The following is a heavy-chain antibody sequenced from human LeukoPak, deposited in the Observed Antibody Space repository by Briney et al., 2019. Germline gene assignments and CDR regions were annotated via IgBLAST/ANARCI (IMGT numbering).Heavy chain of an antibody. CDR3: ARGEGARDGYNYEGPFYFDY. D-gene: IGHD5-24*01. Sequence: SETLSLTCAVSGGSISSSNWWSWVRQPPGKGLEWIGEIYHSGSTNYNPSLKSRVTISVDTSKSQFSLKLNSMTAADTAVYYCARGEGARDGYNYEGPFYFDYWGQGTLVTVSS. V-gene: IGHV4-4*02. J-gene: IGHJ4*02. CDR2: IYHSGST. CDR1: GGSISSSNW.